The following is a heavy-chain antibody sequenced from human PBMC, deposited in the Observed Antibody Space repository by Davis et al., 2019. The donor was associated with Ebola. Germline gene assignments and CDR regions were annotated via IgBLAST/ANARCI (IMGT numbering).Heavy chain of an antibody. J-gene: IGHJ2*01. Sequence: GESLKISCAASGFTFSSYSMNWVRQAPGKGLEWVSYISSSSSTIYYADSVKGRFTISRDNAKNSLYLQMNSLRVGDTAVYYCARAKSWDANWYFDLWGRGTLVTVSS. CDR1: GFTFSSYS. CDR2: ISSSSSTI. CDR3: ARAKSWDANWYFDL. D-gene: IGHD1-26*01. V-gene: IGHV3-48*01.